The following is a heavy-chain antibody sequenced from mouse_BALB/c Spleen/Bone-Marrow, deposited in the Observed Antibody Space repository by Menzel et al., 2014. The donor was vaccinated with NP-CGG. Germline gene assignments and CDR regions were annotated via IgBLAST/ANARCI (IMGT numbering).Heavy chain of an antibody. CDR1: GYTFSNYW. J-gene: IGHJ2*01. CDR3: ASGDYFDC. Sequence: QVHLQQSGAELMKPGASVKISCKATGYTFSNYWMEWVKQRPGHGLEWIGEILPGSGSTNYNEKFTGKATFTADTSSNTAYLQLSSLTSADSAVYYCASGDYFDCWGQGTTLTVSS. CDR2: ILPGSGST. V-gene: IGHV1-9*01.